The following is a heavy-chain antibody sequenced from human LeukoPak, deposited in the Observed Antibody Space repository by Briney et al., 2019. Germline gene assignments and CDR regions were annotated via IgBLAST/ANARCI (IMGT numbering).Heavy chain of an antibody. CDR3: ARAPEKTTGTRPREDY. CDR1: GFTFSSYS. D-gene: IGHD4-17*01. Sequence: PGGSLRLSCAASGFTFSSYSMNWVRQAPGKGLEWVSYISSSSSTIYYADSVKGRFTISRDNAKNLLYLQMNSLRAEDTAVYYCARAPEKTTGTRPREDYWGQGTLVTVSS. J-gene: IGHJ4*02. CDR2: ISSSSSTI. V-gene: IGHV3-48*01.